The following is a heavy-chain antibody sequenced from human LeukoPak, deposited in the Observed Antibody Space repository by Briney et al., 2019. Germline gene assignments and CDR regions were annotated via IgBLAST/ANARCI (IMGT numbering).Heavy chain of an antibody. V-gene: IGHV4-31*03. CDR2: IYYGGTT. CDR3: ARVEGSWAFDI. CDR1: GDSISGSGYY. J-gene: IGHJ3*02. D-gene: IGHD3-10*01. Sequence: PSQTLSLTCTVSGDSISGSGYYWNWIRQHPGNGLEWFGYIYYGGTTYYNPSLKSRVTMSVEKSKNQFSLKLSSVAAADTAVYYCARVEGSWAFDIWGQGTMVTVSS.